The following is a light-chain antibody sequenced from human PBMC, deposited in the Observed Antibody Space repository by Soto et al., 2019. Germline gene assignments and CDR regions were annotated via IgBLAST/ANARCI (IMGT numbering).Light chain of an antibody. V-gene: IGLV1-44*01. CDR3: AAWDDSLHGPV. Sequence: QSVLTQPPSASGTPGQGVTISCSGSSSNIGSNTVNWYQHLPGTAPKLLIFSNYQRPSGVPDRFSGSKSGTSASLAISRLQSEVEADYFCAAWDDSLHGPVFGVGTKLTVL. CDR2: SNY. CDR1: SSNIGSNT. J-gene: IGLJ2*01.